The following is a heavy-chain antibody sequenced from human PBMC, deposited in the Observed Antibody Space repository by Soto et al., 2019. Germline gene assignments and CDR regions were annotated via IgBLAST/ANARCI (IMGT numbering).Heavy chain of an antibody. J-gene: IGHJ2*01. Sequence: LCGVSLDNYYWSWIRQSPGKGLEWIGYVYYSGSTKYNPSLRSRVIISLDTSKSQFSLMLTSVTAADTAIYYCARDFVVVVEAVEFWYFDLWGRGTLVTVSS. CDR3: ARDFVVVVEAVEFWYFDL. CDR1: GVSLDNYY. CDR2: VYYSGST. V-gene: IGHV4-59*01. D-gene: IGHD2-15*01.